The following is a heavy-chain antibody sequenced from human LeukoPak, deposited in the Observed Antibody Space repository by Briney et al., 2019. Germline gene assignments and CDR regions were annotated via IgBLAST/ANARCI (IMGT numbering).Heavy chain of an antibody. V-gene: IGHV3-9*01. CDR3: AKDSTDWYFDL. CDR2: ISWNSGSI. J-gene: IGHJ2*01. CDR1: GFTFDDYA. Sequence: GRSLRLSCAASGFTFDDYAMHWVRQAPGKGLEWVSGISWNSGSIGYADSVKGRFTISRDNAKNSLYLQMISLRAEDTAFYYCAKDSTDWYFDLWGRGTRVTVSS. D-gene: IGHD4-17*01.